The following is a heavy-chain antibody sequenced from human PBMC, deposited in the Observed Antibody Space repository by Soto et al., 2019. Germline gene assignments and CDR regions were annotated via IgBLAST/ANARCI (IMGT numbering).Heavy chain of an antibody. CDR2: IGTQHDT. D-gene: IGHD2-8*02. CDR3: ARQASYWHGGGGWFDP. CDR1: GFTFSAYD. V-gene: IGHV3-13*01. Sequence: VQLVESGGGLVQPGGSLRLSCAASGFTFSAYDMHWVRQPTGKGLEWVSAIGTQHDTYYPDSVKGRFTISRENAKNSLYLQMNRLGTGDTAVYYCARQASYWHGGGGWFDPWGQGTLVTVSS. J-gene: IGHJ5*02.